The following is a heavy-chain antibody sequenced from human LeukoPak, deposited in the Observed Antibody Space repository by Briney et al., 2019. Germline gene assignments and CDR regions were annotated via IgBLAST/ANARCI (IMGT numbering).Heavy chain of an antibody. J-gene: IGHJ4*02. CDR3: ASSMAYNCLDY. Sequence: GGSLRLSCAASGFTFSSFGMHWVRQAPGKGLEWVAVIWNDGSNNYYADFVKGRFTISRDNAKNTLYLQMNSLRPEDTAVYYCASSMAYNCLDYWGQGTLVTASS. CDR1: GFTFSSFG. CDR2: IWNDGSNN. V-gene: IGHV3-33*01. D-gene: IGHD5-24*01.